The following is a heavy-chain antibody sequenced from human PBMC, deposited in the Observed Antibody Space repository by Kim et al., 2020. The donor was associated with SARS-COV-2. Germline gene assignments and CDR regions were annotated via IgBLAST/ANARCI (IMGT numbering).Heavy chain of an antibody. Sequence: SVKVSCKASGGTFSSYAISWVRQAPGQGLEWMGGIIPIFGTANYAQKFQGRVTITADKSTSTAYMELSSLRSEDTAVYYCAGFGEFSYNWFDPWGQGTLVTVSS. D-gene: IGHD3-10*01. CDR1: GGTFSSYA. CDR2: IIPIFGTA. CDR3: AGFGEFSYNWFDP. J-gene: IGHJ5*02. V-gene: IGHV1-69*06.